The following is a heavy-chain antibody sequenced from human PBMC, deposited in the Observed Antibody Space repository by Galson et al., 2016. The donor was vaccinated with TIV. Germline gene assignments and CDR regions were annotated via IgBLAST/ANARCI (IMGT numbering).Heavy chain of an antibody. V-gene: IGHV4-39*07. CDR3: ARDRPSGLFDH. D-gene: IGHD1-26*01. CDR1: GGSVISGDYH. J-gene: IGHJ4*02. CDR2: MYYTGRT. Sequence: LSLTCTVSGGSVISGDYHWGWLRQHPGKGLEWIGSMYYTGRTYYNPSLRGRVAISIDTSKNQFSLKLRSMTAADTAVYYCARDRPSGLFDHWGQGTQVTVSS.